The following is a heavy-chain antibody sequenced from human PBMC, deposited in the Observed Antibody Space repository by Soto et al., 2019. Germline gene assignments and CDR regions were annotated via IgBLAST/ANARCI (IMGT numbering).Heavy chain of an antibody. CDR2: IKSKTDGGTT. V-gene: IGHV3-15*01. D-gene: IGHD4-17*01. CDR1: GFTFSNAW. J-gene: IGHJ4*02. Sequence: KPGGSLRLSCAASGFTFSNAWMNWVRQAPGKGLEWVGRIKSKTDGGTTDYAAPVKGRFTIARDDSENTLYLQMNSLKTEDTAVYHCTTLPLTTRVFDYWGQGTLVTVSS. CDR3: TTLPLTTRVFDY.